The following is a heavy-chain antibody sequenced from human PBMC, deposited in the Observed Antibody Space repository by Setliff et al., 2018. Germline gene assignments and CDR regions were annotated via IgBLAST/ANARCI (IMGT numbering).Heavy chain of an antibody. CDR3: ASNPFNSGPPYYFDY. D-gene: IGHD6-19*01. CDR1: GGSINEANYY. Sequence: SETLSLTCTVSGGSINEANYYWSWIRQPAGKGLEWIGHIYTRGSTNYNPSLRSRVSISVDTSKNHFSLRLSSVAATDTAVYYCASNPFNSGPPYYFDYWGQGTLVTVSS. J-gene: IGHJ4*02. V-gene: IGHV4-61*09. CDR2: IYTRGST.